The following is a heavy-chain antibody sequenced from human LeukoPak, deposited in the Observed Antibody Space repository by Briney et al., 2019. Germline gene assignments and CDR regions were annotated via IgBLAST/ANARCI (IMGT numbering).Heavy chain of an antibody. J-gene: IGHJ4*02. D-gene: IGHD2-21*01. CDR2: IRYDGSNK. CDR1: GFTFSSYG. V-gene: IGHV3-30*02. CDR3: ARDSPNEGILWWSIDY. Sequence: GGSLRLSCAASGFTFSSYGMHWVRQAPGKGLEWVAFIRYDGSNKYYADSVKGRFTTSRDNSKNTLYLQMNSLRAEDTAVYYCARDSPNEGILWWSIDYWGQGTLVTVSS.